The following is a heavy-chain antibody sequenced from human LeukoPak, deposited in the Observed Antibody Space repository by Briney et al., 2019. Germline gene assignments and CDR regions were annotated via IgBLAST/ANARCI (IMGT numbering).Heavy chain of an antibody. CDR1: GGSFSGYY. CDR2: INHSGST. J-gene: IGHJ4*02. D-gene: IGHD6-6*01. CDR3: ARGRGMAARPRPFDY. Sequence: SETLSLTCAVYGGSFSGYYWSWIRQPPGKGLEWIGEINHSGSTNYNPSLKSRVTISVDTSKNQFSLKLSSVTAADTAVYYCARGRGMAARPRPFDYWGQGTLVTVSS. V-gene: IGHV4-34*01.